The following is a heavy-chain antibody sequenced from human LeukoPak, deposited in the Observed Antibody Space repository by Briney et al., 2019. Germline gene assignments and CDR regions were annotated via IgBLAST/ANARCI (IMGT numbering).Heavy chain of an antibody. V-gene: IGHV3-33*01. CDR2: IWYDGSKK. CDR3: ARGLAVAEGYFDH. D-gene: IGHD6-19*01. Sequence: GGSLRLSCEASGITFSSYGMHWVRQAPGKGLEWVAVIWYDGSKKFYADSVKGRFTISRDNSKNTLYLQMNSLRVEDTDVYYCARGLAVAEGYFDHWGQGTLVTVSS. CDR1: GITFSSYG. J-gene: IGHJ4*02.